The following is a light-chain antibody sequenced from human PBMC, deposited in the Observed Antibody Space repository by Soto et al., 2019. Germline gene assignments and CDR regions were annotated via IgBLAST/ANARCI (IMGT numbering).Light chain of an antibody. CDR2: EVS. CDR3: SSDTSSIPYV. J-gene: IGLJ1*01. Sequence: QSVLTQPASVSGAPGQSITISCTGTSSDVGGYNYVSWYQQHPGKAPKLMIYEVSNRPSGVSNRFSGSKSGNTASLTISGLQAEDEADYDCSSDTSSIPYVCCAGPK. CDR1: SSDVGGYNY. V-gene: IGLV2-14*01.